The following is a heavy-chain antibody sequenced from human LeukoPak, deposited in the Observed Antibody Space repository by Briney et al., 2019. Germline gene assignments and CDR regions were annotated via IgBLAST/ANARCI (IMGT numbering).Heavy chain of an antibody. Sequence: ASVKVSCXASGYTFTSYDINWVRQATEQGLEWMGWMSPNSGNTGYAQKFQGRVTMTRDTSITTAYMELSNLRSEDTAVYYCVRAPPNWGFNFWGQGTLVTVSS. D-gene: IGHD1-1*01. J-gene: IGHJ5*01. CDR2: MSPNSGNT. CDR3: VRAPPNWGFNF. CDR1: GYTFTSYD. V-gene: IGHV1-8*01.